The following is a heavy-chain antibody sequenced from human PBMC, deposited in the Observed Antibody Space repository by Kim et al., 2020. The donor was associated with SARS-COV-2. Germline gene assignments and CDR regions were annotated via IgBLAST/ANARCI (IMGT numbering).Heavy chain of an antibody. J-gene: IGHJ4*02. Sequence: GSTFYAGSVKDRFAISRDNSEKSLYMQMNSLTIEDSAFYYCAKEKSRIWDYWGQGTLVTVSS. CDR2: GST. V-gene: IGHV3-43*01. CDR3: AKEKSRIWDY. D-gene: IGHD3-3*02.